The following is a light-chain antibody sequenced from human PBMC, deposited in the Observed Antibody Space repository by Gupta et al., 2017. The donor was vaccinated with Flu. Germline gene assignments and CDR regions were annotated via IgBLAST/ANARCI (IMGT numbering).Light chain of an antibody. Sequence: DIPTTQSPSSLSASGGDTVTITGQASQNISNYFNWYQQKPGKSPKLLIYDAANLEAGVPSSFSGSGSGTEFTSPTSSLQPEDIATYYCQQYDSHTPSFGQGTRLEIK. CDR3: QQYDSHTPS. CDR1: QNISNY. V-gene: IGKV1-33*01. J-gene: IGKJ2*03. CDR2: DAA.